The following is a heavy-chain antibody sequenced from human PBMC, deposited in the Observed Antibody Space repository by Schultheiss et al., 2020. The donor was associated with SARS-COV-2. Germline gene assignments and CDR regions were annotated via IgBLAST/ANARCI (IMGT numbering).Heavy chain of an antibody. CDR2: ISGNTANT. CDR1: GFTFSSYA. CDR3: ARGGYCSSTSCLPWLYYYYYYYMDV. Sequence: GGSLRLSCAASGFTFSSYAISWVRQAPGKGLEWVSTISGNTANTYYADSVKGRFTISRDNAKNSLYLQMNSLRAEDTAVYYCARGGYCSSTSCLPWLYYYYYYYMDVWGKGTTVTVSS. J-gene: IGHJ6*03. V-gene: IGHV3-21*01. D-gene: IGHD2-2*01.